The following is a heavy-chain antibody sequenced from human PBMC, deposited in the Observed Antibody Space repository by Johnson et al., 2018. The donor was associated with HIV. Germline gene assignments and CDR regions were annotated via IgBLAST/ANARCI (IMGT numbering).Heavy chain of an antibody. D-gene: IGHD6-6*01. V-gene: IGHV3-30-3*01. Sequence: QVQLVESGGGVVQPGRSLRLSCAASGFTFSSYAMHWVRQAPGKGLEWVAVISYDGSNKYYADSVKGRFTISRDNSKNTLYLQINSLRAEDTAVYYCAKDPYKYSSSSYAFDIWGQGTMVTVSS. CDR2: ISYDGSNK. CDR3: AKDPYKYSSSSYAFDI. CDR1: GFTFSSYA. J-gene: IGHJ3*02.